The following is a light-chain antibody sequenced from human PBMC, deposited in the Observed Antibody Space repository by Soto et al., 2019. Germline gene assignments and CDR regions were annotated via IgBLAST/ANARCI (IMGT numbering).Light chain of an antibody. Sequence: IQMTQSPSTVSASVGDRINISCRAARDIGDWLAWYQQRPREAPKLLIYDASSLESGVPSRFSGSGSGTEFTLTISSLQPDDFATYYCQQYNSYPLTFGGGTKVEIK. CDR3: QQYNSYPLT. V-gene: IGKV1-5*01. J-gene: IGKJ4*01. CDR2: DAS. CDR1: RDIGDW.